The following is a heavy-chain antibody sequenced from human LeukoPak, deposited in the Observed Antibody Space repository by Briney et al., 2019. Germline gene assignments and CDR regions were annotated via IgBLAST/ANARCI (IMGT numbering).Heavy chain of an antibody. CDR1: GDSLSSHY. V-gene: IGHV4-4*07. Sequence: SETLSLTRTVSGDSLSSHYWSWIRQPAGKGLEWIGRIYTSGSTNYNPSLTSRVTMSVDTSKNQFSLKLSSVTAADTAVYSCARDKQQLVHLSQAASGSGSWYFDLWGRGTLVTVSS. CDR2: IYTSGST. CDR3: ARDKQQLVHLSQAASGSGSWYFDL. D-gene: IGHD6-13*01. J-gene: IGHJ2*01.